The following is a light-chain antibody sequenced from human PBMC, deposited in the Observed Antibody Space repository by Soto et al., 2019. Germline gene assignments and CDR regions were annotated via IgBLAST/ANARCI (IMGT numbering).Light chain of an antibody. V-gene: IGKV1-33*01. J-gene: IGKJ2*01. CDR1: QDINDY. Sequence: EIQMTQSPSSLSASLGDRVTITCQASQDINDYSNWYQQKPGKAPRLLIYGASFLEVGVPSRFSGSGSGTHLTLTSSSLQSEDVATYYCQQYDSLPYTFGLGTRLEIK. CDR2: GAS. CDR3: QQYDSLPYT.